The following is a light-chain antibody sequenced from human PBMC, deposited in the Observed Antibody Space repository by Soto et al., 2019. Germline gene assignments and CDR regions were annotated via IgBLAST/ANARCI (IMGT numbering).Light chain of an antibody. CDR3: CSYAGSYTHV. Sequence: QSALTQPRSVSGSPGQSVTISCTGTSSDVGGYNYVSWYQQHPGKAPKLMIYDVSKRPSGVPDRFSGSKSGNTASLTISGLQAEDEAADYCCSYAGSYTHVFGTGTKVTVL. V-gene: IGLV2-11*01. J-gene: IGLJ1*01. CDR2: DVS. CDR1: SSDVGGYNY.